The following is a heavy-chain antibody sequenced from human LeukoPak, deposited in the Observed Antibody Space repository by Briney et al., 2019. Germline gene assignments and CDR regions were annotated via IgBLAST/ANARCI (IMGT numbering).Heavy chain of an antibody. Sequence: GGSLRLSCAASGFTFSSYGMHWVRQAPGKGLEWVAVISYDGSNKYYADSVKGRFTISRDNSKKTLYLQMNSLRAEDTAVYYCAKDRGGIAAAGTDYWGQGTLVTVSS. J-gene: IGHJ4*02. CDR2: ISYDGSNK. CDR3: AKDRGGIAAAGTDY. V-gene: IGHV3-30*18. CDR1: GFTFSSYG. D-gene: IGHD6-13*01.